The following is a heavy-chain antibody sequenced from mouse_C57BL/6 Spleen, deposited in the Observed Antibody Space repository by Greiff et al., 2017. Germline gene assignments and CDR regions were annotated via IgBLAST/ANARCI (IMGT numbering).Heavy chain of an antibody. CDR2: IYPGSGST. D-gene: IGHD1-1*01. J-gene: IGHJ2*01. CDR1: GYTFTSYW. Sequence: VQLQQSGAELVKPGASVKMSCKASGYTFTSYWITWVKQRPGQGLEWIGDIYPGSGSTNYNEKFKSKATLTVDTSSSTAYMQLSSLTSEDSAVYYCARAGPITTVVPYYFDYWGQGTTLTVSS. V-gene: IGHV1-55*01. CDR3: ARAGPITTVVPYYFDY.